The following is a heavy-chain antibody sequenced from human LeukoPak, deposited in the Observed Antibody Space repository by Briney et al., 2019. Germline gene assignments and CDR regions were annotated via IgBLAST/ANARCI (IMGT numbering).Heavy chain of an antibody. CDR3: ARIESDFWSPSHVSDI. Sequence: GGSLRLSCAASGFTFSSDWMSWVRQAPGKGLEWVANIKQDGSEKYYVDSVKGRFTISRYNAKNSLYLQMNSLRAEDTAVYYSARIESDFWSPSHVSDIWGQGTIVTVSS. D-gene: IGHD3-3*01. CDR2: IKQDGSEK. CDR1: GFTFSSDW. V-gene: IGHV3-7*01. J-gene: IGHJ3*02.